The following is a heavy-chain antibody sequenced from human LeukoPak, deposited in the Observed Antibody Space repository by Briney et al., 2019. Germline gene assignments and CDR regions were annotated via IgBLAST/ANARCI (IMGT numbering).Heavy chain of an antibody. D-gene: IGHD1-26*01. CDR1: VFPDSLLY. V-gene: IGHV3-33*08. Sequence: HTGGSLRLSCAASVFPDSLLYMSWVRQAPGKGLEWVAVIWYDGTNKYYADSLKGRFTISRDNSKNTLYLQMNSLRPEDTAVYYCARDTYRGRAYYFDYWGQGTLVTVSS. J-gene: IGHJ4*02. CDR3: ARDTYRGRAYYFDY. CDR2: IWYDGTNK.